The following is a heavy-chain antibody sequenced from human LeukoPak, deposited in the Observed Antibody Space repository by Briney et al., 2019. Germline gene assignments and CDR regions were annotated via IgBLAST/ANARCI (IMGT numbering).Heavy chain of an antibody. Sequence: SETLSLTCTVSGGSVSSGSYYWRWIRQPPGKGLEWIGYIYYSGSTNYNPSLKSRVTISVDTSKNQFSLKLSSVTAADTAVYYCAREGFYGDYVKTVDYWGQGTLVTVSS. CDR3: AREGFYGDYVKTVDY. CDR1: GGSVSSGSYY. D-gene: IGHD4-17*01. CDR2: IYYSGST. J-gene: IGHJ4*02. V-gene: IGHV4-61*01.